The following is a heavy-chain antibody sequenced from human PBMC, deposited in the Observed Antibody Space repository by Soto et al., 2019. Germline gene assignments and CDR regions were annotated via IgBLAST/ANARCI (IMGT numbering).Heavy chain of an antibody. CDR3: ARGWYFDWSYYYYYRMDV. D-gene: IGHD3-9*01. Sequence: SETLSLTCTVSGGSINTFYWSWVRQPAGKGLEWIGRIFSSGSTSFNPSLESRVAMSVDTSKNHFSLNLSSVTAADMAVYYCARGWYFDWSYYYYYRMDVWGQGTTVTVSS. CDR2: IFSSGST. CDR1: GGSINTFY. J-gene: IGHJ6*02. V-gene: IGHV4-4*07.